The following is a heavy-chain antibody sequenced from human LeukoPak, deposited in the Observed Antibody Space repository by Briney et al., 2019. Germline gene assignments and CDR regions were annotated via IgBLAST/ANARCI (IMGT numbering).Heavy chain of an antibody. V-gene: IGHV4-34*01. Sequence: SETLSLTCAVYGGSFSGYYWSWIRQPPGKGLEWIGEINHSGSTNYNPSLKSRVTISVDTSKNQFSLKLSSVTAADTAVYYCARGDSGYPRTRVNWFDPWGQGTLVTVSS. D-gene: IGHD5-12*01. CDR2: INHSGST. CDR1: GGSFSGYY. CDR3: ARGDSGYPRTRVNWFDP. J-gene: IGHJ5*02.